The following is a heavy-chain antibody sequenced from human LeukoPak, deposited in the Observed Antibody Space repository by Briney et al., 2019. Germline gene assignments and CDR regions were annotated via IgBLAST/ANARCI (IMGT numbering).Heavy chain of an antibody. Sequence: PGRSQRLSCAASGITFSGYGMHWVRQAPGKGLEWVALIWNDGSKKYYADSEKGRFTTSRDYSKNPLYLPMTSLSAEDTAVYSCTRWVGDPFNGIDYWGQGIMVTVSS. V-gene: IGHV3-33*01. CDR2: IWNDGSKK. D-gene: IGHD3-16*01. CDR3: TRWVGDPFNGIDY. J-gene: IGHJ4*01. CDR1: GITFSGYG.